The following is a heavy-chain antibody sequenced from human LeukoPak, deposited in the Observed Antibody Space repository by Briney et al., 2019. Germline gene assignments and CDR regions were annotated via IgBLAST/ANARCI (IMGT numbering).Heavy chain of an antibody. CDR3: ARAAAGTTGDWFDP. CDR1: GSTFTSYG. Sequence: ASVKVSCKASGSTFTSYGISWVRQAPGQGLEWMGWISAYNGNTNYAQKLQGRVTMTTDTSTSTAYMELRSLRSDDTAVYYCARAAAGTTGDWFDPWGQGTLVTVSS. D-gene: IGHD6-13*01. CDR2: ISAYNGNT. V-gene: IGHV1-18*01. J-gene: IGHJ5*02.